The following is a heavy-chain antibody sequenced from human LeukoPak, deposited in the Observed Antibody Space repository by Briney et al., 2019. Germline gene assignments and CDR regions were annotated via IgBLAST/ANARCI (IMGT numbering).Heavy chain of an antibody. D-gene: IGHD6-13*01. CDR3: ARGGSSSWYSSGSY. V-gene: IGHV1-2*02. CDR2: IDPNSGGT. CDR1: GYTFTGYY. Sequence: ASVKVSCKASGYTFTGYYMHWVRQAPGQGLEWMGWIDPNSGGTNYAQKFQGRVTMTRDTSISTAYMELSRLRSDDTAVYYCARGGSSSWYSSGSYWGQGTLVTVSS. J-gene: IGHJ4*02.